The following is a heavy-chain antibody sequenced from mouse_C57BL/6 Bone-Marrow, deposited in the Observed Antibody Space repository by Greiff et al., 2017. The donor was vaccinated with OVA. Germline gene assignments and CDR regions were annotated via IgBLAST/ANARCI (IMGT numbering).Heavy chain of an antibody. Sequence: EVQLVESGGGLVQPGGSLKLSCAASGFTFSDYGMAWVRQAPRQGLEWVAFISNLAYSIYYADTVTGRFTISRENAKNTLYLEMSSLRSEDTAMYYCARTTVVAKDWYFEVWGTGTTVTVSS. D-gene: IGHD1-1*01. CDR3: ARTTVVAKDWYFEV. CDR2: ISNLAYSI. J-gene: IGHJ1*03. V-gene: IGHV5-15*01. CDR1: GFTFSDYG.